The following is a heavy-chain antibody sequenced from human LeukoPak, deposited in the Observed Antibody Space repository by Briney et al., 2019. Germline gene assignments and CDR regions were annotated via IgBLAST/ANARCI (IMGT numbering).Heavy chain of an antibody. CDR1: GFTFSSYG. J-gene: IGHJ5*02. Sequence: GGSLRLSCAASGFTFSSYGMSWVRQAPGKGLEWVSAISGSGGSTYYADSVKGRFTISRDNSKNTLYLQMNSLRAEDTAVYYCARSMMSYYDSSGYYPWFDPWGQGTLVTVSS. D-gene: IGHD3-22*01. CDR2: ISGSGGST. V-gene: IGHV3-23*01. CDR3: ARSMMSYYDSSGYYPWFDP.